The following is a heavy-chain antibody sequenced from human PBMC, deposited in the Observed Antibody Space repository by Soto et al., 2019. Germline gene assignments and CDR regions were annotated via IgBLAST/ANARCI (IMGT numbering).Heavy chain of an antibody. D-gene: IGHD3-10*01. J-gene: IGHJ4*02. CDR2: ISWDGGST. Sequence: EVQLVESGGVVVQPGGSLRLSCAASGFTFDDYTMHWARQAPGKGLEWVSLISWDGGSTYYADSVKGRFTISRDNSKNSLYLQMNSLRTEDTALYYCAKGLSMVRGVIMDYFDYWGQGTLVTVSS. CDR3: AKGLSMVRGVIMDYFDY. V-gene: IGHV3-43*01. CDR1: GFTFDDYT.